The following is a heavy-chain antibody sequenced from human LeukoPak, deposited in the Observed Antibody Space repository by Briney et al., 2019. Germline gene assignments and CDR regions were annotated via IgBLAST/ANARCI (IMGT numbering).Heavy chain of an antibody. Sequence: AGGSLRLSCAASGFTFSSYWMSWVRQAPGKGLEWVANIKQDGSEKYYVDSVKGRFTISRDNAKSSLYLQMNSLRAEDTAVYYCARGPKGVLYYYYYYMDVWGKGTTVTVSS. CDR1: GFTFSSYW. CDR2: IKQDGSEK. D-gene: IGHD2-8*01. V-gene: IGHV3-7*01. CDR3: ARGPKGVLYYYYYYMDV. J-gene: IGHJ6*03.